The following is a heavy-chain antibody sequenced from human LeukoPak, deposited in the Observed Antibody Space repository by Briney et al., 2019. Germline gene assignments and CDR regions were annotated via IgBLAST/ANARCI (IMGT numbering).Heavy chain of an antibody. J-gene: IGHJ4*02. Sequence: GGSLRLSCAASGFTFSSYAMSWVRQAPGKGLEWGSAISGSGGSTYYADSVKGRFTISRDNSKNTLYLQMNSLRAEDTAVYYCAKDRIYSNYFDYWGQGTLVTVSS. D-gene: IGHD4-11*01. CDR2: ISGSGGST. CDR1: GFTFSSYA. V-gene: IGHV3-23*01. CDR3: AKDRIYSNYFDY.